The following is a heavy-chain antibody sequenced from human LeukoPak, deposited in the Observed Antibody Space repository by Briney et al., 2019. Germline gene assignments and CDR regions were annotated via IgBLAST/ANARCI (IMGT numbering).Heavy chain of an antibody. CDR2: IKQDGSEK. CDR1: GLTFNSYW. D-gene: IGHD5-12*01. CDR3: ARDRGIVATMEDY. J-gene: IGHJ4*02. Sequence: PGGSLRLSCAVSGLTFNSYWMRCAPQAPGKGREGVANIKQDGSEKYYVDSGRGRFTISRDNAKNSLYLRMNSLRAEDTAVYYCARDRGIVATMEDYWGQGTLVTVSS. V-gene: IGHV3-7*01.